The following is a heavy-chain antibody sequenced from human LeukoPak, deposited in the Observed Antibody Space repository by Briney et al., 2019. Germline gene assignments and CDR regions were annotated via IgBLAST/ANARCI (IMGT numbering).Heavy chain of an antibody. D-gene: IGHD2-2*01. CDR1: GFTFSDYY. CDR2: IIRSDGIT. V-gene: IGHV3-23*01. CDR3: ATYLQSHPLDY. Sequence: TGGSLRLSCAASGFTFSDYYMSWIRQAPGKGLEWVSAIIRSDGITHYADSVNGRFTISRDDSKNTLYLQMNSLRVEDTAVYYCATYLQSHPLDYWGQGTLVTVSS. J-gene: IGHJ4*02.